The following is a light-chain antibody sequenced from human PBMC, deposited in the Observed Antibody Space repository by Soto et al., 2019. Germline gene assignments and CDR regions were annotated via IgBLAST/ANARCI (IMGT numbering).Light chain of an antibody. CDR2: GAY. V-gene: IGKV3-20*01. J-gene: IGKJ5*01. Sequence: LVWTQSPGTLSLSPGEPDTPSGMASQSVSSSYLAWYQQKPGQAPRLLIYGAYSRATGIPDRFSGSGSGTDFTLTISRLEPEDFAVYYCQQYDNSPITVGQGTRLENK. CDR3: QQYDNSPIT. CDR1: QSVSSSY.